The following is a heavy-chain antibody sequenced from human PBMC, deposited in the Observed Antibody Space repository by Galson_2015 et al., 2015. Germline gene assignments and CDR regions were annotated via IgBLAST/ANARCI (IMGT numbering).Heavy chain of an antibody. CDR3: AKGDERGINVVRGTDV. V-gene: IGHV3-23*01. Sequence: SLRLSCAASGFTFSSYAMSWVRQAPGKGLEWVSSISGGGGTTYYADSVKGRFTISRDNSKNTLFLHMNSLRAEDTAVYYCAKGDERGINVVRGTDVWGQGTTVTVS. CDR1: GFTFSSYA. D-gene: IGHD3-10*01. J-gene: IGHJ6*02. CDR2: ISGGGGTT.